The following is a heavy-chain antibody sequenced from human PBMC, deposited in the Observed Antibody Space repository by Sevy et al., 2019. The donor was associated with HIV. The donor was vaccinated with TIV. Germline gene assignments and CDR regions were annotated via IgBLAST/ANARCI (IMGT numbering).Heavy chain of an antibody. Sequence: GGPLRLSCVVSGISFTTSGMHWVRQAPGKGLEWVAVISYHGRDKFYAESVKGRSTISRDNSKNMLYLQMNSLRAEDTAVYYCAKDFTGYNGIDVWGQGTMVTVSS. V-gene: IGHV3-30*18. D-gene: IGHD3-9*01. CDR2: ISYHGRDK. CDR3: AKDFTGYNGIDV. CDR1: GISFTTSG. J-gene: IGHJ6*02.